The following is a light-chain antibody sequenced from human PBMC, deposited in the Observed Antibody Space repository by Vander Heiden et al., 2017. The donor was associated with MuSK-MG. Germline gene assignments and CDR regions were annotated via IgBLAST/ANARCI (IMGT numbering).Light chain of an antibody. CDR2: DDS. CDR3: QVWGGISDVV. Sequence: YVLTQPPSASVAPGQTARITCEGNDIGRKSVHWYQQKPGLAPVLVVYDDSDRPSGIPERFSGSNSANTAALAISRVEAGDEADYYCQVWGGISDVVFGGGTKLTVL. V-gene: IGLV3-21*02. CDR1: DIGRKS. J-gene: IGLJ2*01.